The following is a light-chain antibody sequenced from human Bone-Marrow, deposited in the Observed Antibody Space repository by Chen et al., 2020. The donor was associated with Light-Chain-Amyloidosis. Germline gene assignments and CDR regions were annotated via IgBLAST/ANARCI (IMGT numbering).Light chain of an antibody. J-gene: IGLJ2*01. V-gene: IGLV3-25*03. CDR2: RDT. CDR3: QSADSSGTYEVI. CDR1: DLPMKY. Sequence: SYELPQPPSVSVSPGQTARTTCSGDDLPMKYAYWYQQKPGQAPVLVIHRDTERPSGISERFSGSSSGTTATLTISGVQAEDEADYHCQSADSSGTYEVIFGGGTKLTVL.